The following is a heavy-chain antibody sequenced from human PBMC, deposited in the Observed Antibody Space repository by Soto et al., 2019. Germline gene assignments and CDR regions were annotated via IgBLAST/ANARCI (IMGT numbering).Heavy chain of an antibody. Sequence: SETLSLTCTVSGGSISGSSYYWGWIRQPPAKGLEWIGNIYYSGSTYYNPSLKSRVTISVDTSKNQFSLKLSSVTAADTAVYYCMLGSGWKDFDYWGQGTLVTVSS. J-gene: IGHJ4*02. D-gene: IGHD3-22*01. CDR3: MLGSGWKDFDY. V-gene: IGHV4-39*01. CDR1: GGSISGSSYY. CDR2: IYYSGST.